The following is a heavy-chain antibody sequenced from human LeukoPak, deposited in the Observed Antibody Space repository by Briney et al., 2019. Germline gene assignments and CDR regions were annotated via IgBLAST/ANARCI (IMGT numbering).Heavy chain of an antibody. J-gene: IGHJ3*02. CDR3: ARSPDAFDI. Sequence: SGGSLRHSCKGSGYSFTSYWIGWVRQMPGKGLEWMGIIYPGDSDTRYSPSFQGQVTISADKSISTAYLQWSSLKASDTAMYYCARSPDAFDIWGQGTMVTVSS. CDR1: GYSFTSYW. V-gene: IGHV5-51*01. CDR2: IYPGDSDT.